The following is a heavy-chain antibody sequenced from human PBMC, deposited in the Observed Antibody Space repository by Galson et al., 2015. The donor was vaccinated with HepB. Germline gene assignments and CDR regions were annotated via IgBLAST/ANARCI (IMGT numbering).Heavy chain of an antibody. CDR3: ARVGYTGGHDLWY. CDR1: GFTFSAYC. CDR2: VKTDGSIT. J-gene: IGHJ4*02. Sequence: SLRLSCAASGFTFSAYCMHWVRQAPGKGLVWVSRVKTDGSITSYADSVKGRFTISRDNAKNTLYLQMNSLRAEDTAVYYCARVGYTGGHDLWYWGPGTLVTVSS. V-gene: IGHV3-74*01. D-gene: IGHD1-26*01.